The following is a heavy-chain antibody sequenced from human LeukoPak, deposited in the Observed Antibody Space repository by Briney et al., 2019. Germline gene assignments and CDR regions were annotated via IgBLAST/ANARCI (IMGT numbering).Heavy chain of an antibody. CDR3: AKVVRRTAVGLDAFDI. CDR2: ISGSGGST. J-gene: IGHJ3*02. D-gene: IGHD4-23*01. Sequence: GGSLRLSCAASGFTFSSYAMSWVRQAPGKGLEWVSAISGSGGSTYYADSVKGRFTISRDNSKNTLYLQMNSLRAEDTAVYYCAKVVRRTAVGLDAFDIWGQGTMVTDSS. CDR1: GFTFSSYA. V-gene: IGHV3-23*01.